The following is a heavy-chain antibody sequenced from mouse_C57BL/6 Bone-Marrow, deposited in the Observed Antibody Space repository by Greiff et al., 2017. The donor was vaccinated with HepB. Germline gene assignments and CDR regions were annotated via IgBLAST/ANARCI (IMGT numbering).Heavy chain of an antibody. V-gene: IGHV5-4*01. CDR1: GFTFSSYA. J-gene: IGHJ1*03. CDR3: ARDTTTVVYWYFDV. Sequence: DVKLVESGGGLVKPGGSLKLSCAASGFTFSSYAMSWVRQTPEKRLEWVATISDGGSYTYYPDNVKGRFTISRDNAKNNLYLQMSHLKSEDTAMYYCARDTTTVVYWYFDVWGTGTTVTVSS. CDR2: ISDGGSYT. D-gene: IGHD1-1*01.